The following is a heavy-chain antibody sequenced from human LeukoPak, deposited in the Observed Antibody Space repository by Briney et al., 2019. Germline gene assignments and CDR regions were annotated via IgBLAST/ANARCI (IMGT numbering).Heavy chain of an antibody. V-gene: IGHV1-2*02. CDR1: GYTFTGYY. Sequence: APVKLSCKASGYTFTGYYLHWVRQAPGQGLEWMGWINPNSGGTDYAQKFQGRVTTTRDTSISTVYMELSRLRSDDTAVYYCAREGYCTGGTCFDPWGQRTLVTVSS. CDR2: INPNSGGT. CDR3: AREGYCTGGTCFDP. D-gene: IGHD2-8*02. J-gene: IGHJ5*02.